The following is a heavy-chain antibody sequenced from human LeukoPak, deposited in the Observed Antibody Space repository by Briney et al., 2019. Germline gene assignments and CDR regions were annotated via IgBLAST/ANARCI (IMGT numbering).Heavy chain of an antibody. CDR1: GFTFSSYA. V-gene: IGHV3-30*14. Sequence: GRSLRLSCAASGFTFSSYAMHWVRQAPGKGLEWVAVISYDGSNKYYADSVKGRFTISRDNSKNTLYLQMNSLRAEDTAVYYCAREGGAAAGPFDYWGQGTLVTVSS. CDR3: AREGGAAAGPFDY. CDR2: ISYDGSNK. D-gene: IGHD6-13*01. J-gene: IGHJ4*02.